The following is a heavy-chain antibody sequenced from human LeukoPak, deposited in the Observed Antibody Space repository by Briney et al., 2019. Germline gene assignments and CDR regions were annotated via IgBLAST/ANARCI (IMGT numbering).Heavy chain of an antibody. CDR1: GFAFSTYW. CDR2: INPDGITT. J-gene: IGHJ4*02. D-gene: IGHD1-1*01. CDR3: TREGTWDDFDY. V-gene: IGHV3-74*01. Sequence: PGGSLRLSCAASGFAFSTYWMHWVRQAPGKGLEWVSRINPDGITTTYADSVKGRFTISRDNAKNSLSLQMNSLRAEDTALYYCTREGTWDDFDYWGQGTRVTVSS.